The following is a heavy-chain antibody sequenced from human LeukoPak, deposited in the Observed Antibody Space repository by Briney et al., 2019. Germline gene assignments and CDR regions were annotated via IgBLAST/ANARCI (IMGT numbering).Heavy chain of an antibody. Sequence: GGSLRLSCAASGFTFSSYAMHWVRQAPGKGLEYVSAISSNVGSTYHANSVKGRFTISRDNSKNTLYLQIGSLRAEDMAVYYCARNDRITNFGVVIGAFDIWGQGTMVTVSS. CDR3: ARNDRITNFGVVIGAFDI. CDR2: ISSNVGST. D-gene: IGHD3-3*01. V-gene: IGHV3-64*01. CDR1: GFTFSSYA. J-gene: IGHJ3*02.